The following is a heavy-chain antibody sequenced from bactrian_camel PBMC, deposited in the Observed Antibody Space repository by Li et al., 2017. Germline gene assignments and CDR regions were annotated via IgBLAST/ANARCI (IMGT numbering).Heavy chain of an antibody. Sequence: HVQLVESGGGLVQPGGSLRLSCAASGVTFSSYYMSWVRQAPGKGLDWVSTIYGIYSDGSSTYYADSVKGRFTVSRDNVENTVYLQMNSLRPEDTAMYYCAASLGKAYCHAAFFLSRQRPNFGYMGQGTQVTVS. D-gene: IGHD5*01. CDR2: IYSDGSST. CDR1: GVTFSSYY. V-gene: IGHV3-2*01. J-gene: IGHJ4*01.